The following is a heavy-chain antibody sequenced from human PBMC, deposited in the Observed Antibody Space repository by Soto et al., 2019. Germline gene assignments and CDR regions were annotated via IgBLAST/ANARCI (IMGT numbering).Heavy chain of an antibody. CDR1: GFTFSSYS. Sequence: GGSLRLSCAASGFTFSSYSMNWVRQAPGKGLEWVSSISSSSSYIYYADSVKGRFTISRDNAKNSLYLQMNSLRAEDTAVYYSARDLSPDLSYLDYWGQGTLVTLSS. D-gene: IGHD3-3*01. V-gene: IGHV3-21*01. CDR2: ISSSSSYI. J-gene: IGHJ4*02. CDR3: ARDLSPDLSYLDY.